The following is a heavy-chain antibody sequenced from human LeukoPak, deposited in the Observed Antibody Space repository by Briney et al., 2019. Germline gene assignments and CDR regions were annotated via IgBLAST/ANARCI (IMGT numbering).Heavy chain of an antibody. Sequence: PSETLSLTCAVYGGSFSGYYWSWIRQPPGKGLEWIGEINHSGGTNYNPSLKSRVTISVDTSKNQFSLKLSSVTAADTAVYYCARVGYCSGGSCYEDWFDPWGQGTLVTVSS. CDR3: ARVGYCSGGSCYEDWFDP. CDR2: INHSGGT. V-gene: IGHV4-34*01. CDR1: GGSFSGYY. D-gene: IGHD2-15*01. J-gene: IGHJ5*02.